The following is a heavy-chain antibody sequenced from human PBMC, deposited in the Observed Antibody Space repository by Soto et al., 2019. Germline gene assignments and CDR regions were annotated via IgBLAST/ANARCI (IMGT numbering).Heavy chain of an antibody. Sequence: QVQLVQSGAEVKKPGASVKVSCKTSGYTFTDYYVHWVRQAPGHGLEWMGWINPDNGGTNYAQKFQAWVTLTRDTSITTTYMALSRLKSGDTAVYYCARGRKTTATVGGDFDPWGQGTLVSVSS. CDR3: ARGRKTTATVGGDFDP. CDR1: GYTFTDYY. J-gene: IGHJ5*02. D-gene: IGHD4-4*01. V-gene: IGHV1-2*04. CDR2: INPDNGGT.